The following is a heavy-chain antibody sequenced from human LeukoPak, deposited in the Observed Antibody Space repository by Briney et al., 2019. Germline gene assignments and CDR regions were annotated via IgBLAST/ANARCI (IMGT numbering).Heavy chain of an antibody. J-gene: IGHJ4*02. CDR1: GFTFSSYA. Sequence: GGSLRLSCAASGFTFSSYAMSWVRQAPGKGLEWVSAISGSGGSTHYADSVKGRFTISRDNSKNTLYLQMNSLRAEDTGVYYCAKDLSSGSRRAYWGQGTLVTVSS. CDR2: ISGSGGST. D-gene: IGHD6-19*01. CDR3: AKDLSSGSRRAY. V-gene: IGHV3-23*01.